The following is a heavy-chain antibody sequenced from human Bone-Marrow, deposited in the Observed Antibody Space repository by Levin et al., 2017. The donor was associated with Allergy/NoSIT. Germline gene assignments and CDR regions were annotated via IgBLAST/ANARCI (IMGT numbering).Heavy chain of an antibody. CDR2: IIPIFGTA. J-gene: IGHJ6*02. CDR1: GGTFSSYA. V-gene: IGHV1-69*06. CDR3: ARGKGLTTVRLLGYYGMDG. Sequence: SVKVSCKASGGTFSSYAISWVRQAPGQGLEWMGGIIPIFGTANYAQKFQGRVTITADKSTSTAYMELSSLRSEDTAVYYCARGKGLTTVRLLGYYGMDGWGQGTTVTVSS. D-gene: IGHD4-17*01.